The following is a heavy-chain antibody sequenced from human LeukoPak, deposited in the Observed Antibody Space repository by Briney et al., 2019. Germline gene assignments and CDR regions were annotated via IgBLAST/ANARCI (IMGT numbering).Heavy chain of an antibody. CDR3: ARQPIRYSGSYLDY. Sequence: SETLSLTCTVSGGSISSGVYYWSWIRQHPGKGLEWIGYIYYSGSTYYNPSLKSRVTISVDTSKNQFSLKLSSVTAADTAVYYCARQPIRYSGSYLDYWGQGTLVTVSS. CDR2: IYYSGST. V-gene: IGHV4-31*03. J-gene: IGHJ4*02. CDR1: GGSISSGVYY. D-gene: IGHD1-26*01.